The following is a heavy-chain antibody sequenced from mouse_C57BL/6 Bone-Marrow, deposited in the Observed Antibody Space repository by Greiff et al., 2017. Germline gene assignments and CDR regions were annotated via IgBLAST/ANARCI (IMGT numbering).Heavy chain of an antibody. CDR3: SSFDGNDFDF. CDR2: IDPEIGDT. D-gene: IGHD2-1*01. CDR1: GFNIKDDY. V-gene: IGHV14-4*01. J-gene: IGHJ2*01. Sequence: VQLQQSGAELVRPGASVKLSCTASGFNIKDDYIHWVKQRPEQGLELIGWIDPEIGDTEYASKFQGKATITSDTSSNTAYLQLSSLTSEDTAVYYCSSFDGNDFDFWGQGTPLTVAS.